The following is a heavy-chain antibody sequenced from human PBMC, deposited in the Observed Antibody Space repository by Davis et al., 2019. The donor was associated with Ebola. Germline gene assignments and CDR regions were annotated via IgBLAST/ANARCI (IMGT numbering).Heavy chain of an antibody. CDR3: ARGQDDYGSSGQIGEWYFDL. CDR1: GGSFSGYY. V-gene: IGHV4-34*01. J-gene: IGHJ2*01. Sequence: PSETLSLTCAVYGGSFSGYYWSWIRQPPGKGLEWIGEINHSGTTNYNPSLKSRVTISVDTSKNQFSLKLSSVTAADTAVYYCARGQDDYGSSGQIGEWYFDLWGRGTLVTVSS. D-gene: IGHD3-22*01. CDR2: INHSGTT.